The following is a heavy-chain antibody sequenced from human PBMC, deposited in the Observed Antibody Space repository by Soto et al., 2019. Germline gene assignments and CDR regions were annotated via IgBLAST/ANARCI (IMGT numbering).Heavy chain of an antibody. Sequence: GAPVKVSFKASGYTFTRYAMLWGRPAPGQRVEWMGWINAGNGNTKYSQKFQGRVTITRDTSASTAYMELSSLRSEDTAVYYCARDPGYCSGGSCYLPRAFDYWGQGTLVSVSS. CDR3: ARDPGYCSGGSCYLPRAFDY. D-gene: IGHD2-15*01. V-gene: IGHV1-3*01. CDR2: INAGNGNT. CDR1: GYTFTRYA. J-gene: IGHJ4*02.